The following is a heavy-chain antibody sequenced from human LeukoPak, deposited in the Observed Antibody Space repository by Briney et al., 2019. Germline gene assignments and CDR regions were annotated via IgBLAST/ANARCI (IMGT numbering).Heavy chain of an antibody. CDR3: ARAYYDSSGYPYYYYYYGMDV. Sequence: PGGSLRLSCAASGFTFSSYWMSWVRQAPGKGLEWVANIKQDGSEKYYVDSVKGRFTISRDNAKNSLYLQMNSLRAEDTAVYYCARAYYDSSGYPYYYYYYGMDVWGQGTTVTVSS. V-gene: IGHV3-7*03. D-gene: IGHD3-22*01. CDR2: IKQDGSEK. J-gene: IGHJ6*02. CDR1: GFTFSSYW.